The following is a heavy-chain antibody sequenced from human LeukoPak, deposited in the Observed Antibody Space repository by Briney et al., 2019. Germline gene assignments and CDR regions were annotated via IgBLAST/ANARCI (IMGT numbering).Heavy chain of an antibody. V-gene: IGHV3-23*01. J-gene: IGHJ4*02. D-gene: IGHD6-13*01. CDR3: AKARIAGPFFDY. CDR1: GFIFSSYA. CDR2: ISGSGGST. Sequence: GGSLRLSCAVSGFIFSSYAMSWVRQAPGKGLEWVSAISGSGGSTYYADSVKGRFTISRDNSKNTLYLQMNSLRAEDTAVYYCAKARIAGPFFDYWGQGTLVTVSS.